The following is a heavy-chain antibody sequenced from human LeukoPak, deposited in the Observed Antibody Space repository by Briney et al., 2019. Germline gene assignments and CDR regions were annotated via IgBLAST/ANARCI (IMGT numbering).Heavy chain of an antibody. V-gene: IGHV3-30*18. Sequence: GGSLRLSCAASGFTFSSYAMSWVRQAPGKGLEWVAVISYDGSNKYYADSVKGRFTISRDNSKNTLYLQMNSLRAEDTAVYYCAKEDWAYCSSTSCYYFDYWGQGTLVTVSS. J-gene: IGHJ4*02. CDR3: AKEDWAYCSSTSCYYFDY. D-gene: IGHD2-2*01. CDR1: GFTFSSYA. CDR2: ISYDGSNK.